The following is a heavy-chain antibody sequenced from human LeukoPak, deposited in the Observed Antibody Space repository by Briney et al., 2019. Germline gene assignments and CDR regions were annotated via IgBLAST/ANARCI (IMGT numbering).Heavy chain of an antibody. Sequence: SVTVSCTASGGTFSSYAISWVRQAPGQGLEWMGGIIPMFGTANYAQSFQSRVTITADESTSTAYMELSSLRSEDTAVYYCTRGGRLMLRFLECLVQWGQGSLVTVSS. V-gene: IGHV1-69*01. D-gene: IGHD3-3*01. CDR3: TRGGRLMLRFLECLVQ. CDR2: IIPMFGTA. CDR1: GGTFSSYA. J-gene: IGHJ4*02.